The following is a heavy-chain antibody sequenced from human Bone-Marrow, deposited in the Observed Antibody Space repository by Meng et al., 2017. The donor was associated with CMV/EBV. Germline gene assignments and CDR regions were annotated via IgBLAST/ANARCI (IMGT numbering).Heavy chain of an antibody. D-gene: IGHD5-24*01. Sequence: DGQLVEFGGGLVQPGGSLRLFCVVSGFTVSSKYMTWVRQAPGKGLEWVSVIYSDGSTFYADSVKGRFIISRDNSKNTVYLQMNSLRAEDTAVYYCASRDPGDYWGQGTLVTVSS. J-gene: IGHJ4*02. V-gene: IGHV3-66*01. CDR2: IYSDGST. CDR1: GFTVSSKY. CDR3: ASRDPGDY.